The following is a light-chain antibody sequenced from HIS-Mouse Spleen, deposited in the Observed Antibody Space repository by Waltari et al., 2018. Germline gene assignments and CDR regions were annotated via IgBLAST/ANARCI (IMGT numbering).Light chain of an antibody. CDR2: EDS. CDR1: ALPKTS. CDR3: YSTDSSGNHRV. J-gene: IGLJ2*01. Sequence: SYELTQPPSVSVSPGQTARITCSEDALPKTSAYWYQQKSGQAPVLVIYEDSKRPSGIPERFSGSSSGTMATLTISGAQVEDEADYYCYSTDSSGNHRVFGGGTKLTVL. V-gene: IGLV3-10*01.